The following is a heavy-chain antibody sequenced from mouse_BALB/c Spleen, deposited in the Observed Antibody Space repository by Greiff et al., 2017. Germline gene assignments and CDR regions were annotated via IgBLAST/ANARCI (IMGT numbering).Heavy chain of an antibody. V-gene: IGHV5-6-5*01. Sequence: EVHLVESGGGLVKPGGSLKLSCAASGFTFSSYAMSWVRQTPEKRLEWVASISSGGSTYYPDSVKGRFTISRDNARNILYLQMSSLRSEDTAMYYCARVGDGYYGDYAMDYWGQGTSVTVSS. D-gene: IGHD2-3*01. CDR2: ISSGGST. CDR3: ARVGDGYYGDYAMDY. J-gene: IGHJ4*01. CDR1: GFTFSSYA.